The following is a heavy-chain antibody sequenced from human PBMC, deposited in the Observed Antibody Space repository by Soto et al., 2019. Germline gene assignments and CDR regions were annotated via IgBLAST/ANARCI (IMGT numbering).Heavy chain of an antibody. V-gene: IGHV4-34*01. CDR1: GGSFSGYY. CDR3: ARGMHSSRWYNYYYYGMDV. J-gene: IGHJ6*02. D-gene: IGHD6-13*01. CDR2: INHSGST. Sequence: PSETLSLTCAVYGGSFSGYYWSWIRQPPGKGLEWIGEINHSGSTNYNPSLKSRVTISVDTSKNQFSLKLSSVTAADTAVYYCARGMHSSRWYNYYYYGMDVWGQGTTVTVSS.